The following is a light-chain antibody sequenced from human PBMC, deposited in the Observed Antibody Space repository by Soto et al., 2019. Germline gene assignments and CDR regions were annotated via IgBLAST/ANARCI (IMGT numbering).Light chain of an antibody. Sequence: EIVMTKSPATLPVSPAERATLSCRASQSVSSNLAWYQQKPGQAPRLLIYAASTRATGIPARFSGSGSGTEFTLTISSLQSEDFAVYYCQQYNNLPVFGQGTKVDVK. CDR2: AAS. V-gene: IGKV3-15*01. J-gene: IGKJ1*01. CDR3: QQYNNLPV. CDR1: QSVSSN.